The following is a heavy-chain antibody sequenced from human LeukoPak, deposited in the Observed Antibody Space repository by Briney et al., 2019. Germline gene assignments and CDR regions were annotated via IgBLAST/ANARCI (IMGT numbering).Heavy chain of an antibody. Sequence: SETLSLTCTVSGYSISSTYYWGWIRQPPGKGLEWIGSIYHSGSAYYNPSLESRVTISVDTSKNQFSLKLTSVTAADTAVYYCASVPEPYYFDYWGQGTLVTVSS. CDR3: ASVPEPYYFDY. J-gene: IGHJ4*02. CDR1: GYSISSTYY. D-gene: IGHD1-14*01. CDR2: IYHSGSA. V-gene: IGHV4-38-2*02.